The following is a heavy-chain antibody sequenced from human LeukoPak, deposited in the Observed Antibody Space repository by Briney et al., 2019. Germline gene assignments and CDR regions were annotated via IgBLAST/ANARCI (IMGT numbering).Heavy chain of an antibody. V-gene: IGHV4-39*01. CDR3: ARHIGGCYSCGFDY. CDR1: GGSISSSSYY. D-gene: IGHD2-21*02. Sequence: SETLSLTCTVSGGSISSSSYYWGWIRQPPGKGLEWIGSMHYSGTTYYNSSLKSRVTKYVDTSKNQFSLMLSSVTAADTAVYYCARHIGGCYSCGFDYWGQGILVTVSS. CDR2: MHYSGTT. J-gene: IGHJ4*02.